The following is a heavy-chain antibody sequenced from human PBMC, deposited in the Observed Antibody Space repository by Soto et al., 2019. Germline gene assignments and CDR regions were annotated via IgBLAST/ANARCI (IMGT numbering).Heavy chain of an antibody. CDR1: GFTLSSYW. Sequence: PGGSLRLSCAASGFTLSSYWMAWVSQTPGKGLEFVAKIREDGKEINYVDSVKGRFTISRDNAKNSLFLQMNSLRDDDTAVYYCGTDQWGGAFDIGGQGTMVTVSS. CDR2: IREDGKEI. CDR3: GTDQWGGAFDI. V-gene: IGHV3-7*01. J-gene: IGHJ3*02. D-gene: IGHD3-10*01.